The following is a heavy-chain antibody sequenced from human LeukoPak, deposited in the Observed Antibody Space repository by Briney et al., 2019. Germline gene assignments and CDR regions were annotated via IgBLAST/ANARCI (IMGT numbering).Heavy chain of an antibody. D-gene: IGHD3-16*02. CDR1: GGSISSSSYY. V-gene: IGHV4-39*01. J-gene: IGHJ5*02. Sequence: SETLSLTCTVSGGSISSSSYYWGWIRQPPGKGLEWFGSIYYSGSTYYNPSLKSRVTISVDTSKNQFSLKRSSVTAADTAVYYCARHGSSGYYDYVWGSYRYNWFDPWGQGTLVTVSS. CDR2: IYYSGST. CDR3: ARHGSSGYYDYVWGSYRYNWFDP.